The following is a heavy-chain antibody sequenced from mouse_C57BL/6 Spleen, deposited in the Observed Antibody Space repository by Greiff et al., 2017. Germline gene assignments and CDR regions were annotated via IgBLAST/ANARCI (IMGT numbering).Heavy chain of an antibody. V-gene: IGHV5-17*01. J-gene: IGHJ4*01. CDR3: ARDPIGYAMDY. D-gene: IGHD2-14*01. CDR2: ISSGSSNI. CDR1: GFTFSDYG. Sequence: EVKLVESGGGLVKPGGSLKLSCAASGFTFSDYGMHWVRQAPEKGLEWVAYISSGSSNIYYADTVKGRFTISRDNAKNTLFLQMTSLRYEDTAMYCCARDPIGYAMDYWGQGTSVTVSA.